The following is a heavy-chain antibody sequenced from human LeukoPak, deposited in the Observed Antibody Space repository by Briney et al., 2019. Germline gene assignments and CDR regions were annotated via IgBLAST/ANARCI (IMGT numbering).Heavy chain of an antibody. CDR1: GYTFTSYG. V-gene: IGHV1-18*01. D-gene: IGHD3-3*01. CDR2: ISAYNGNT. Sequence: GASVKVSCKASGYTFTSYGISWVRQAPGQGLEWMGWISAYNGNTNYAQKLQGRVTMTTDTSTSTAYMELRSLRSDDTAVYYCARGNIEYYDFWSGYNWFDPWGQGTLVTVSS. J-gene: IGHJ5*02. CDR3: ARGNIEYYDFWSGYNWFDP.